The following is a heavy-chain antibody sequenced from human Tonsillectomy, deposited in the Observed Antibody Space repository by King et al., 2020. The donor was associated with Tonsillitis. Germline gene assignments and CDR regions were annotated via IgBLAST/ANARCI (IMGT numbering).Heavy chain of an antibody. Sequence: VQLQQWGAGLLRPSETLSLTCGGYGGSFSGYYWSWIRQPPGKGLEWIGEINHRGNTNYNPSLNSRLTISVDTSKNQFSLKLYSVTAADTAIYYCAKARGRGVIGSIDGFDHWGQGTLVTVSS. CDR3: AKARGRGVIGSIDGFDH. J-gene: IGHJ4*02. CDR1: GGSFSGYY. D-gene: IGHD2-8*02. V-gene: IGHV4-34*01. CDR2: INHRGNT.